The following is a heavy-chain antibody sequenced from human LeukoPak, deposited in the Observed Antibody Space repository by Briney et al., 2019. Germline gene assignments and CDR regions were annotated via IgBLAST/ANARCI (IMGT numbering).Heavy chain of an antibody. CDR2: ISDSGGDT. J-gene: IGHJ4*02. CDR1: GFTFSSYA. Sequence: GGSLRLSCAASGFTFSSYAMSWVRQAPGKGLEWVSEISDSGGDTYYADSVKGRFTISRDNSKNTLYLQMNSLRAEDTAVYYCAKAIVVVVAASFDFWGQGTLVTVSS. D-gene: IGHD2-15*01. V-gene: IGHV3-23*01. CDR3: AKAIVVVVAASFDF.